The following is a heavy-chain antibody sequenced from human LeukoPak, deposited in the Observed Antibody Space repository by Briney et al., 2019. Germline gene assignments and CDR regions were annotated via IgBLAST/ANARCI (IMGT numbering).Heavy chain of an antibody. CDR3: AAQYYDFWSGSYPY. J-gene: IGHJ4*02. CDR1: GGSISSFY. Sequence: SETLSLTCTVSGGSISSFYWSWIRQPAGKGLEWIGPIYTSGSTNYNPSLKSRVTISEDKSKNQFSLKLSSVTAADTAVYYCAAQYYDFWSGSYPYWGQGTLVSVAS. CDR2: IYTSGST. D-gene: IGHD3-3*01. V-gene: IGHV4-4*07.